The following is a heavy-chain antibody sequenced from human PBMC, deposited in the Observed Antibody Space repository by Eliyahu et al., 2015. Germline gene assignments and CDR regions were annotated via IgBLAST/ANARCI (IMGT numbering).Heavy chain of an antibody. D-gene: IGHD3-22*01. CDR3: AREGYYYDSSGYSWFDP. J-gene: IGHJ5*02. V-gene: IGHV6-1*01. Sequence: RGLEWLGRTYYRSKWYNDYAVSVKSRITINPDTSKNQFSLQLNSVTPEDTAVYYCAREGYYYDSSGYSWFDPWGQGTLVTVSS. CDR2: TYYRSKWYN.